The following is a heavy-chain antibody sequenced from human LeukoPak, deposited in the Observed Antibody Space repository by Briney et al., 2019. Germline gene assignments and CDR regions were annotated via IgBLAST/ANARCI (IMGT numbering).Heavy chain of an antibody. CDR3: ARTRVVVVAATPTHYYYGMDV. CDR2: ISSSSSYI. Sequence: GGSLRLSCAASGFTFSSYSMNWVRQAPGKGLEWVSSISSSSSYIYYADSVKGRCTISRDNAKNSLYLQMNSLRAEDTAVYYCARTRVVVVAATPTHYYYGMDVWGQGTTVTVSS. CDR1: GFTFSSYS. V-gene: IGHV3-21*01. D-gene: IGHD2-15*01. J-gene: IGHJ6*02.